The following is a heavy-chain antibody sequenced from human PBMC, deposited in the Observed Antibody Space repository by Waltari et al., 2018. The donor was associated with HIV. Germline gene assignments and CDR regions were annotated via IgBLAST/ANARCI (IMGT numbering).Heavy chain of an antibody. Sequence: EVQLVQSGAEVKQPGESLRISCKGSGYTFPSYWIGWVRQMPGKGLEWMGFIVPGDSWTIYSPSFQGQVTISADKSSNSVFWEWGSVKASDTAIYYCARRGEAGRYYYYQYMDVWGKGTAVTVSS. V-gene: IGHV5-51*01. J-gene: IGHJ6*03. D-gene: IGHD3-10*01. CDR3: ARRGEAGRYYYYQYMDV. CDR1: GYTFPSYW. CDR2: IVPGDSWT.